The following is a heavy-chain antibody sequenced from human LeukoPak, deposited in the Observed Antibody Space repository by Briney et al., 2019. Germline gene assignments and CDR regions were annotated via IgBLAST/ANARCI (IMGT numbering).Heavy chain of an antibody. J-gene: IGHJ4*02. CDR3: ARDKAYGDYDGYYFDY. V-gene: IGHV3-21*01. CDR1: GFTFSSYS. D-gene: IGHD4-17*01. CDR2: ISSSSSYI. Sequence: GGSLRLSCAASGFTFSSYSMNWVRQAPGKGLEWVSSISSSSSYIYYADSVKGRFPISRDNAKNSLYLQMNSLRAEDTAVYYCARDKAYGDYDGYYFDYWGQGTLVTVSS.